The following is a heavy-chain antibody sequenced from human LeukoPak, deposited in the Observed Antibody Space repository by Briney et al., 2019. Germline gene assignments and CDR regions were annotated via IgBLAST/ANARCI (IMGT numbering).Heavy chain of an antibody. CDR2: IIPIFGTA. J-gene: IGHJ4*02. D-gene: IGHD3-22*01. CDR3: ARARYYYDSSGYGLDY. CDR1: GCTFTSYA. Sequence: ASVKVSCKASGCTFTSYAISWVRQAPDQGLEGMGGIIPIFGTANYAQKFQGRVTITTDESTSTAYMELSSLRSEDTAVYYCARARYYYDSSGYGLDYWGQGTLVTVSS. V-gene: IGHV1-69*05.